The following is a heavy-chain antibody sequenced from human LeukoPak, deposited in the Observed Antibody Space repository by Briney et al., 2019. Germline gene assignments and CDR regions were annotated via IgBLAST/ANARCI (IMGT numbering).Heavy chain of an antibody. CDR1: GGSFSGYY. CDR2: INHSGST. CDR3: ARLSCGIAVAGPDY. J-gene: IGHJ4*02. Sequence: PSETLSLTCAVYGGSFSGYYWSWIRQPPGKGLEWIGEINHSGSTYYNPSLKSRVTISIYASKNQFSLKLSSVAAADTAVYYCARLSCGIAVAGPDYWGQGTLVTVSS. V-gene: IGHV4-34*01. D-gene: IGHD6-19*01.